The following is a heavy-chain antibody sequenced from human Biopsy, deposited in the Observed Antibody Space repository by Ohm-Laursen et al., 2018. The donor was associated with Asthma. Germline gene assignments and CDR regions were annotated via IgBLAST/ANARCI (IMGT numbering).Heavy chain of an antibody. CDR2: VFWSGST. CDR3: ARVVSYGDIYFGIDV. V-gene: IGHV4-30-4*01. CDR1: GGYTVSSDHH. J-gene: IGHJ6*02. Sequence: TLSLTCRVSGGYTVSSDHHWAWIRQAPGKGLEWIGFVFWSGSTHYSRSLERRVPISIDTATNEFSMKLWSVTPAETVVYFCARVVSYGDIYFGIDVWGPGNTVVVS. D-gene: IGHD4-17*01.